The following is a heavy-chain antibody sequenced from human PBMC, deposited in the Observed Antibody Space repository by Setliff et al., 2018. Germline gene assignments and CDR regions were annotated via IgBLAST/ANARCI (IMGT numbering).Heavy chain of an antibody. CDR1: GFTFSSNN. CDR3: ARAPSSSSASWFDP. J-gene: IGHJ5*02. V-gene: IGHV3-21*01. CDR2: ISGSSSYI. D-gene: IGHD6-6*01. Sequence: GGSLRLSCAASGFTFSSNNMHWVRQAPGKGLEWVSCISGSSSYIYYADSVKGRFTISRDNAKNSLYLQMNSLRAEDTAVYYCARAPSSSSASWFDPWGQGTLVTVSS.